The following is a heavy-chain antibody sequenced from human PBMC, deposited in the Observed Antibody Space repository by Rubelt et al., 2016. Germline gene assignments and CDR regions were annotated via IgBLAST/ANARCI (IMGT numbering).Heavy chain of an antibody. CDR2: IYYSGNT. D-gene: IGHD5-18*01. J-gene: IGHJ4*02. CDR1: GGSISSSSCY. CDR3: ANTLGGVRGYTYGYFSN. Sequence: QLQLQESGPGLVKPSETLSLTCTVSGGSISSSSCYWGWIRQPPGKGLEWIGSIYYSGNTYYNPSLKIRVTISVDTSKNQFSLKLSSGTAADTAVYYCANTLGGVRGYTYGYFSNWGRGTLVIVSS. V-gene: IGHV4-39*01.